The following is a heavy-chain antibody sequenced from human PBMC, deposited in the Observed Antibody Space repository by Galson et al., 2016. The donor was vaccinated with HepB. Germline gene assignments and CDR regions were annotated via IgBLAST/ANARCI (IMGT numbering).Heavy chain of an antibody. CDR1: GGSIKSSSYY. Sequence: SETLSLTCTVSGGSIKSSSYYWGWIRQPPGKGLEWIGSIYYTGSTFYNPSLKSRLTISVDTSKSQFSLRLGSVTAADTAVYYCVLVTGGNWFDPWGQGTLVTVSS. D-gene: IGHD2-21*02. CDR2: IYYTGST. CDR3: VLVTGGNWFDP. J-gene: IGHJ5*02. V-gene: IGHV4-39*01.